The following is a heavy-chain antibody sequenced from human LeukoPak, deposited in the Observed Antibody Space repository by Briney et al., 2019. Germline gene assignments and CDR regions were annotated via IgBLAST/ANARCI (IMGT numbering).Heavy chain of an antibody. D-gene: IGHD5-18*01. CDR1: GFTFSSYW. Sequence: GGSLRLSCAASGFTFSSYWMHWVRQAPGEGLVWVSRINGAGSSTSYADSVKGRFTISRDNAKNTLYLQMNSLRAEDTAVYYCARGGGYSYGPFDYWGQGTLVTVSS. CDR2: INGAGSST. V-gene: IGHV3-74*01. J-gene: IGHJ4*02. CDR3: ARGGGYSYGPFDY.